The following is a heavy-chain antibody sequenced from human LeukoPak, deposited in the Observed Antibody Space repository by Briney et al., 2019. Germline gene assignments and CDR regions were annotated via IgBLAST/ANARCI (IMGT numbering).Heavy chain of an antibody. V-gene: IGHV4-59*01. CDR2: IYYSGST. CDR1: GGSISSYY. D-gene: IGHD4-17*01. Sequence: SETLSLTCTVSGGSISSYYWSWIRQPPGKGLEWIGYIYYSGSTNYNPSLKSRVTISVDTSKNQFSLKLSSVTAADTAVYYCAKDHRDYGDYYLDYWGQGTLVTVSS. J-gene: IGHJ4*02. CDR3: AKDHRDYGDYYLDY.